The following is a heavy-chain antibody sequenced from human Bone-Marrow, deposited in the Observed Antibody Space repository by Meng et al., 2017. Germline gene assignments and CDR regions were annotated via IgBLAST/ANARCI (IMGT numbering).Heavy chain of an antibody. Sequence: GESLKISCSVSGLTFSNSWMQWVRQAPGKGLVWVSRISSDGRLTAYADSVKGRFTIYRDNAQNTLFLQMNCLGAEDAAVYYCASDFVRGGTTERPFENWGQGTLVTVSS. CDR2: ISSDGRLT. CDR3: ASDFVRGGTTERPFEN. J-gene: IGHJ4*02. V-gene: IGHV3-74*03. D-gene: IGHD1-1*01. CDR1: GLTFSNSW.